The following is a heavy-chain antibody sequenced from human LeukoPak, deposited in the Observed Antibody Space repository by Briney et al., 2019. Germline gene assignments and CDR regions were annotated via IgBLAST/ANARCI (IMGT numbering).Heavy chain of an antibody. CDR1: GGSLSGYY. D-gene: IGHD2-2*01. CDR2: INHSGST. J-gene: IGHJ6*03. CDR3: ARGVFASPAALDCSSTSCYPSYYYYMDV. Sequence: SETLSLTCAVYGGSLSGYYWSWIRQPPGKGLEWIGEINHSGSTNYNPSLKSRVTISVDTSKNQFSLKLSSVTAADTAVYYCARGVFASPAALDCSSTSCYPSYYYYMDVWGKGTTVTVSS. V-gene: IGHV4-34*01.